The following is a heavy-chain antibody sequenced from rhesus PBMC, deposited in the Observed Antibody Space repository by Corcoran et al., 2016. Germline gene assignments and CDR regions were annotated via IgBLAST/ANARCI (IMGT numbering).Heavy chain of an antibody. CDR1: GGSISGYYY. J-gene: IGHJ4*01. CDR3: ARSIVVVFTANDY. CDR2: IYGNSAST. Sequence: QVQLQESGPGLVKPSETLSLTCTVPGGSISGYYYWSWIRPPPGTGLEWIGGIYGNSASTYYNPSLKSRVTISKDTSKNQFSLKLSSVTAADTAVYYCARSIVVVFTANDYWGQGVLVTVSS. V-gene: IGHV4-143*01. D-gene: IGHD2-27*01.